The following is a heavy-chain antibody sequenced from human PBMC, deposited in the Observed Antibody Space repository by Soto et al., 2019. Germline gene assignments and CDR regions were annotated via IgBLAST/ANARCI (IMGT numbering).Heavy chain of an antibody. CDR3: AKDSMEWLLEGGWFDP. CDR1: GFTFSSYA. J-gene: IGHJ5*02. D-gene: IGHD3-3*01. CDR2: ISGSGGST. Sequence: GGSLRLSCAASGFTFSSYAMSWVRQAPGKGLEWVSAISGSGGSTYYADSVKGRFTISRDNSKNTLYLQMNSLRAEDTAVYYCAKDSMEWLLEGGWFDPWGQGTLVTVSS. V-gene: IGHV3-23*01.